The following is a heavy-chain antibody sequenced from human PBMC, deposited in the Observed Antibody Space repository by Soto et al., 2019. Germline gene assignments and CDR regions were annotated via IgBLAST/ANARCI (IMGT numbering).Heavy chain of an antibody. D-gene: IGHD2-21*01. V-gene: IGHV3-21*01. CDR2: ISSSSSYI. Sequence: EVQLVESGGGLVKPGGSLRLSCAASGFTFSSYSMNWVRQAPGKGLEWVSSISSSSSYIYYADTVKGRFTISMDNTKNSLYLQMNSLRAEDTAVYYCARDVTGSSALVTWGQGTLVTVSS. CDR1: GFTFSSYS. CDR3: ARDVTGSSALVT. J-gene: IGHJ5*02.